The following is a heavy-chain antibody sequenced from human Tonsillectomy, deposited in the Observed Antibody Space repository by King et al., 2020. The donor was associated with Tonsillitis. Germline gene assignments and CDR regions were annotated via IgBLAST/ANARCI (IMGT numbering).Heavy chain of an antibody. CDR1: GFTFSSYA. Sequence: VQLVESGGGVVQPGRSLRLSCAASGFTFSSYAMHWVRQAPGKGLEWVAVISYDGSNKYYADSVKGRFTISRDNSKNTQYLQMNSLRAEDTALYYCASDVDTAMICDYWGQGTLVTVSS. J-gene: IGHJ4*02. CDR3: ASDVDTAMICDY. V-gene: IGHV3-30*04. CDR2: ISYDGSNK. D-gene: IGHD5-18*01.